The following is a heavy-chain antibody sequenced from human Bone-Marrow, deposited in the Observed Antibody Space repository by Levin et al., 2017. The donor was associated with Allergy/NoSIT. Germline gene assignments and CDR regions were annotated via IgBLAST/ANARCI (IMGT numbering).Heavy chain of an antibody. J-gene: IGHJ6*01. V-gene: IGHV3-23*01. D-gene: IGHD2-8*02. CDR1: GFSFNSYA. Sequence: GESLKISCAVSGFSFNSYAMSWVRQAPEKGLEWVSSISGLDGSKHFAASVKGRFTISRDCSKTPLYLQMDRLRAEDTAIYYCAQGFTVYYYYDCLDVWGQGTTVTVSS. CDR3: AQGFTVYYYYDCLDV. CDR2: ISGLDGSK.